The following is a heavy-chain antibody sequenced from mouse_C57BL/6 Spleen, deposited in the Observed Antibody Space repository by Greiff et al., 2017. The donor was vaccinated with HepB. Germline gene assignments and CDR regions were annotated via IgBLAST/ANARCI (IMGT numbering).Heavy chain of an antibody. D-gene: IGHD2-4*01. J-gene: IGHJ3*01. CDR2: INPNYGTT. CDR3: ARWEPYDYDEGFAY. V-gene: IGHV1-39*01. Sequence: HLVESGPELVKPGASVKISCKASGYSFTDYNMNWVKQSNGKSLEWIGVINPNYGTTSYNQKFKGKATLTVDQSSSTAYMQLNSLTSEDSAVYYCARWEPYDYDEGFAYWGQGTLVTVSA. CDR1: GYSFTDYN.